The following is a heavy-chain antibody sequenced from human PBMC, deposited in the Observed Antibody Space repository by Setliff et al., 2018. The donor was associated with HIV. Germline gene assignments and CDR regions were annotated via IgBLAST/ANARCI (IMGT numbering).Heavy chain of an antibody. V-gene: IGHV4-34*01. CDR3: ARVRFFDRIGYFARPYYFLDS. J-gene: IGHJ4*02. Sequence: SETLFLTCAVNDGSFSGYYWTWIRQPPGKGPEWIGEISHSGSPNYNPSLKSRVTMSRDTSKNQLSLSLSSVTAADTAVYYCARVRFFDRIGYFARPYYFLDSWGQGTLVTVLL. CDR2: ISHSGSP. D-gene: IGHD3-22*01. CDR1: DGSFSGYY.